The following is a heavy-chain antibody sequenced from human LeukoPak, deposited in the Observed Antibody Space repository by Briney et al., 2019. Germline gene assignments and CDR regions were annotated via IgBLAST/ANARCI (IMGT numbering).Heavy chain of an antibody. CDR1: GFTFSSYA. V-gene: IGHV3-30-3*01. D-gene: IGHD3-9*01. CDR3: ARDKLVTIFDY. Sequence: GRSLRLSCAASGFTFSSYAMHWVRQAPGKGLEWVAVISYDGSNKYYADSVKGRFTISRDNSKNTLYLQMNSLRAEDTAVYYCARDKLVTIFDYWGQGTLVPVSS. CDR2: ISYDGSNK. J-gene: IGHJ4*02.